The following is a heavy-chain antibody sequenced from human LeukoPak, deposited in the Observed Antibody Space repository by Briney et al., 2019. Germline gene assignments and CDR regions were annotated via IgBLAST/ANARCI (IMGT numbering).Heavy chain of an antibody. J-gene: IGHJ4*02. CDR1: GGTFSSYA. D-gene: IGHD3-10*01. V-gene: IGHV1-69*04. CDR2: IIPIFGIA. Sequence: GASVKVSCKASGGTFSSYAISWVRQAPGQGLEWMGRIIPIFGIANYAQKFQGRVTITADKSTSTAYMELRSLRSEDTAVYYCVTEDISTLREVANYFDYWGQGTLVSVSS. CDR3: VTEDISTLREVANYFDY.